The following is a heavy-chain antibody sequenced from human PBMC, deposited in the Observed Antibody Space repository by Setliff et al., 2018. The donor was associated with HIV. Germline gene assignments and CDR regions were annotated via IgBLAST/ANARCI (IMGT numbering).Heavy chain of an antibody. CDR1: GGSLSGYY. CDR2: INRSGNT. CDR3: AREGGQGYSGSGSFYHRNFDL. Sequence: PSETLSLTCAVYGGSLSGYYWSWVRQSLGRGLEWIGEINRSGNTNFNPSLKSRLIISVDTSKSQFSLKLTSVTAADTALYYCAREGGQGYSGSGSFYHRNFDLWGRGTLVTVSS. J-gene: IGHJ2*01. V-gene: IGHV4-34*01. D-gene: IGHD3-10*01.